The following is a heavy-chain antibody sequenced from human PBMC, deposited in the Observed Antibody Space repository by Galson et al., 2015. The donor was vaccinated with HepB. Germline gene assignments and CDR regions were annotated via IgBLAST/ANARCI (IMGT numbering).Heavy chain of an antibody. Sequence: QSGAEVKKPGESLRISCKGSGYSFTSYWISWVRQMPGKGLEWMGRIDPSDSYTNYSPSFQGHVTISADKSISTAYLQWSSLKASDTAMYYCASASPNFRGVTSYYYYGMDVWGQGTTVTVSS. J-gene: IGHJ6*02. D-gene: IGHD3-10*01. CDR2: IDPSDSYT. CDR3: ASASPNFRGVTSYYYYGMDV. CDR1: GYSFTSYW. V-gene: IGHV5-10-1*01.